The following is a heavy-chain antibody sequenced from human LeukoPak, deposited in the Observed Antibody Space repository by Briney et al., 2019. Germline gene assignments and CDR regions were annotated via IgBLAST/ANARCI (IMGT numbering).Heavy chain of an antibody. V-gene: IGHV3-23*01. CDR2: ISDSGGTT. CDR1: GFTFSSFA. J-gene: IGHJ4*02. D-gene: IGHD3-10*01. Sequence: GGSLRLSCAVSGFTFSSFAMSWVRQPPGKGLEWLSVISDSGGTTFYADSVKGRFTISRDNSKNTPYLQMNSLRAEDTAVYYCAKEASGYGYYFDYWGQGTLVTVSS. CDR3: AKEASGYGYYFDY.